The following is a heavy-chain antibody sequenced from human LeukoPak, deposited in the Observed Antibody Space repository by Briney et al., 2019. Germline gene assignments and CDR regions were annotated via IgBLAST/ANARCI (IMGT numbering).Heavy chain of an antibody. J-gene: IGHJ5*02. Sequence: SETLSLTCAVYGGSFSGYYWSWIRQPPGKGLEWIGEINHSGSTNYNPSLKSRVTISVDTSKNQFSLKLSSVTAADTAVYYCARVPERRYGLGFVHWFDPWGQGTLVTVSS. V-gene: IGHV4-34*01. D-gene: IGHD1-1*01. CDR1: GGSFSGYY. CDR2: INHSGST. CDR3: ARVPERRYGLGFVHWFDP.